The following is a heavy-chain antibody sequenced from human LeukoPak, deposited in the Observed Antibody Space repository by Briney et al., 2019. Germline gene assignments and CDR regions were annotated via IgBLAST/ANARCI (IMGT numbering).Heavy chain of an antibody. CDR3: AREFYSSSSLGYYYYYYMDV. V-gene: IGHV3-11*04. Sequence: GGSLRLSCAASGFTFSDYYMSWIRQAPGKGLEWVSYISSSGSTIYYADSVKGRFTISRDNAKNSLYLQMNSLRAEDTAVYYCAREFYSSSSLGYYYYYYMDVWGKGTTVTVSS. CDR2: ISSSGSTI. J-gene: IGHJ6*03. D-gene: IGHD6-6*01. CDR1: GFTFSDYY.